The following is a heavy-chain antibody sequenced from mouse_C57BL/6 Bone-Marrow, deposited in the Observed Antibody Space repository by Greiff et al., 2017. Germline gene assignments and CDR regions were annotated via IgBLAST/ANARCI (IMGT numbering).Heavy chain of an antibody. CDR3: TSVVGIYYDYEDV. J-gene: IGHJ1*03. D-gene: IGHD2-4*01. Sequence: VQLQQSGAELVRPGASVKLSCTASGFNIKDDYMHWVKQTPVHGLEWIGAIDPETGGTAYNQKFKGKAILTADKSSSTAYMELRSLTSEDSAVYYCTSVVGIYYDYEDVWGTGTTVTVAS. CDR2: IDPETGGT. CDR1: GFNIKDDY. V-gene: IGHV1-15*01.